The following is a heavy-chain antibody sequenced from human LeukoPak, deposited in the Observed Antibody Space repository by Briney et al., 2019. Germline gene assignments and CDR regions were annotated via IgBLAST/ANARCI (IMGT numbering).Heavy chain of an antibody. CDR1: GLTFSNLN. CDR2: IWHDGNYK. J-gene: IGHJ4*02. V-gene: IGHV3-33*01. Sequence: GVSLRLSCVASGLTFSNLNMQCVRQAPGKAREEVAVIWHDGNYKYYVDSVKGRFTISRENSKNAVYLQVNSLGAEDTAVYSCARDSDYYDISAYSFRGGLHYDFWGRGTRVSVSS. CDR3: ARDSDYYDISAYSFRGGLHYDF. D-gene: IGHD3-22*01.